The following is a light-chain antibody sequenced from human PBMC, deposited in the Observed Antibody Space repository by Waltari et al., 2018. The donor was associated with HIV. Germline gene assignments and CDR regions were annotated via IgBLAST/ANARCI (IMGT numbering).Light chain of an antibody. Sequence: EIVLTQSPGTLSLSPGERATLSCRASQSVSSSYFAWYQQKPGQAPWLLIYGASSRATGIPDRFSGSGSGTDFTLTISRLEPEDFAVYYCQQYGSSPPWTFGQGTKVEIK. V-gene: IGKV3-20*01. CDR1: QSVSSSY. J-gene: IGKJ1*01. CDR3: QQYGSSPPWT. CDR2: GAS.